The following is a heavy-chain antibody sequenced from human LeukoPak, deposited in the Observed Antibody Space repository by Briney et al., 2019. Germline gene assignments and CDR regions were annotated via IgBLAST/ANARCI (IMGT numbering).Heavy chain of an antibody. CDR3: THYYDSSGYYGAFDI. D-gene: IGHD3-22*01. J-gene: IGHJ3*02. CDR2: IRNKAKSYAT. Sequence: GGSLRLSCAASGFTFSDSAMHWVRQASGKGLEWVGRIRNKAKSYATAYAESVKGRFTISRDDSKNAAYLQMNSLKTEDTAVYYCTHYYDSSGYYGAFDIWGQGTMVTVSS. CDR1: GFTFSDSA. V-gene: IGHV3-73*01.